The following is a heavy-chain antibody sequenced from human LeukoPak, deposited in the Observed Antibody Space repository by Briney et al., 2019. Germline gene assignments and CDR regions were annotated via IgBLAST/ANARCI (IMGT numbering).Heavy chain of an antibody. V-gene: IGHV3-30*04. CDR2: ISYDGSNK. CDR3: ARGGGEFDY. D-gene: IGHD2-21*01. CDR1: GFTFSSYA. Sequence: GGSLRLSCAASGFTFSSYAMHWVRQAPGKGLEWVAVISYDGSNKYYADSVKGRFTISRDNSKNTLYLQMNSLRAEDTAVYYCARGGGEFDYGGQGTLVTVSS. J-gene: IGHJ4*02.